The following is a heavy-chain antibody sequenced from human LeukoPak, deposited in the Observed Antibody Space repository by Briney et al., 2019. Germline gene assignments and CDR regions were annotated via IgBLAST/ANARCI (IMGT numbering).Heavy chain of an antibody. J-gene: IGHJ4*02. CDR3: ARVILYCSGGSCLGY. V-gene: IGHV1-46*01. CDR1: GYTFTSYY. D-gene: IGHD2-15*01. CDR2: ISPSGGST. Sequence: ASVNVSCKASGYTFTSYYMHWVRQAPGQGLEWMGIISPSGGSTSYAQKFQGRVTMTRDTSTSTVYMELSSLRSEDTAVYYCARVILYCSGGSCLGYWGQGTLVTVSS.